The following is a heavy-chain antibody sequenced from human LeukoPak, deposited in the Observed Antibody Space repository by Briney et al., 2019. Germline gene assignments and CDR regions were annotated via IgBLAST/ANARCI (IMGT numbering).Heavy chain of an antibody. CDR2: VYFNGGT. J-gene: IGHJ5*02. CDR3: ARDHYYDGRGRFDP. Sequence: PSETLSLTCTVSGGSISSYYWSRIRQPPGKGLEWIGSVYFNGGTHYNPSLQSRVTVSIDTSKNQFSLRLSSVTAADTALYYCARDHYYDGRGRFDPWGQGTLVTVSS. D-gene: IGHD3-16*01. CDR1: GGSISSYY. V-gene: IGHV4-39*07.